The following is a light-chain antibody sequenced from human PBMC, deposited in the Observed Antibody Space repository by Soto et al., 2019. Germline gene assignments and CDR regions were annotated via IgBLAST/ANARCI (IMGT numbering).Light chain of an antibody. CDR2: YDS. CDR1: NIGSKS. CDR3: QVWDSSSDHYV. J-gene: IGLJ1*01. Sequence: SYELTQPPSVSVAPGKTASITCGGNNIGSKSVHWYQQKPGQAPVLVISYDSDRPSGIPERFSGSNSGNTATLTISRVEAGDEADYYCQVWDSSSDHYVFGTGTKLTVL. V-gene: IGLV3-21*04.